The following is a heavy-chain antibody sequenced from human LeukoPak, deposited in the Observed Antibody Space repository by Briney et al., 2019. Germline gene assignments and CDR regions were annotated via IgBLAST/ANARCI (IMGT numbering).Heavy chain of an antibody. V-gene: IGHV3-48*03. CDR1: GFPFSSFE. CDR2: ISSSGSTI. D-gene: IGHD3-9*01. CDR3: ARSRGTGYYFDY. Sequence: GGSLRPSCAASGFPFSSFEMNWVRQAPGKGLEWISYISSSGSTIYYADSVKGRFTISRDNAENSLYLQMNSLRAEDTAIYYCARSRGTGYYFDYWGQGTLVTVSS. J-gene: IGHJ4*02.